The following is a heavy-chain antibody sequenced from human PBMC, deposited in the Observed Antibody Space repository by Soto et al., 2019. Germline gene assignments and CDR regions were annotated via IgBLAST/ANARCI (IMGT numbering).Heavy chain of an antibody. CDR3: ACIFSGGYSYGFDYYGMDV. D-gene: IGHD5-18*01. V-gene: IGHV4-39*01. CDR1: GRAMSSSSYY. Sequence: NPSETLSLTCTLAGRAMSSSSYYWGWIRQPPGKGLEWIGSIFYSGSTYYNPSLKSRVTISVDTSKNQFSLKLSSVTAADTAVYYCACIFSGGYSYGFDYYGMDVWGQGTTVT. CDR2: IFYSGST. J-gene: IGHJ6*02.